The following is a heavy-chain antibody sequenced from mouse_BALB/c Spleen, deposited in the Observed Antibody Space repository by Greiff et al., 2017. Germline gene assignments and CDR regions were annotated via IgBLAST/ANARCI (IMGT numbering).Heavy chain of an antibody. V-gene: IGHV14-3*02. Sequence: VQLQQSGAELVKPGASVKLSCTASGFTFKDSYMHWVKQRPEQGLEWIGRIDPANGNTKYDPKFQGKATITTDTSSNTAYLQLSSLTSEDTAVYYCAREGPRHDYAMDYWGQGTSVTVSS. CDR2: IDPANGNT. J-gene: IGHJ4*01. CDR3: AREGPRHDYAMDY. D-gene: IGHD3-3*01. CDR1: GFTFKDSY.